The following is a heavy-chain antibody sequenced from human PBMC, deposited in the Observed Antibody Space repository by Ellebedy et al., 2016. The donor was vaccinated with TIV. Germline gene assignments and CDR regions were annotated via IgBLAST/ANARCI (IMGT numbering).Heavy chain of an antibody. V-gene: IGHV1-69*04. D-gene: IGHD3-22*01. Sequence: AASVKVSCKASGGTFSSYAISWVRQAAGQGLEWMGRIIPILGIANYAQKFQGRVTMTRNTSISTAYMELSSLRSEDTAVYYCARMNYYDSSGYYLDAFDIWGQGTMVTVSS. J-gene: IGHJ3*02. CDR3: ARMNYYDSSGYYLDAFDI. CDR2: IIPILGIA. CDR1: GGTFSSYA.